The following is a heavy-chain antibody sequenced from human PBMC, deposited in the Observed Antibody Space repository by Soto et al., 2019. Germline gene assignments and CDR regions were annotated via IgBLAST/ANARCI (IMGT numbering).Heavy chain of an antibody. CDR2: ISYDGSNK. Sequence: QVQLVESGGDVVQPGRSLRLSCAASGFTFSSYAMHWVRQAPGKGLEWVAVISYDGSNKYYADSVKGRFTISRDNSKNTLYLQMNSLRAEDTAVYYCARVPSSSGRAHFDYWGQGTLVTVSS. J-gene: IGHJ4*02. D-gene: IGHD2-15*01. CDR1: GFTFSSYA. CDR3: ARVPSSSGRAHFDY. V-gene: IGHV3-30-3*01.